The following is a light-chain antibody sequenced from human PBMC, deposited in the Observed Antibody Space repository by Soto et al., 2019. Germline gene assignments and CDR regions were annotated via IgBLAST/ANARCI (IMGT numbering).Light chain of an antibody. CDR3: QQYDNSPLT. CDR1: QSVRSSS. Sequence: EIVLTQSPGTLSLSPGERAALSCRASQSVRSSSLAWYRQKPGQAPTLLIYGASSRATGIPDRFSGSGSGTDFTLTISRLEPEDFAVYYCQQYDNSPLTFGGGTKVDIK. J-gene: IGKJ4*01. V-gene: IGKV3-20*01. CDR2: GAS.